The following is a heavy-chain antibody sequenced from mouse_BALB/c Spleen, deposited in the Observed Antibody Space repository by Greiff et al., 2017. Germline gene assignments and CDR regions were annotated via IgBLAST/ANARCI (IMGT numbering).Heavy chain of an antibody. V-gene: IGHV1S137*01. Sequence: VQLQQSGAELVRPGVSVKISCKGSGYTFTDYAMHWVKQSHAKSLEWIGVISTYYGDASYNQKFKGKATMTVDKSSSTAYMELARLTSEDSAIYYCARTDDGYYGYAMDYWGQGTSVTVSS. CDR2: ISTYYGDA. CDR3: ARTDDGYYGYAMDY. J-gene: IGHJ4*01. CDR1: GYTFTDYA. D-gene: IGHD2-3*01.